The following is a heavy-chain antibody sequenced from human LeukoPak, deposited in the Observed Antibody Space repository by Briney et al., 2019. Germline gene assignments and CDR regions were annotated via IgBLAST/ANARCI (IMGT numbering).Heavy chain of an antibody. D-gene: IGHD3-22*01. CDR2: SNPSGGGT. CDR3: ARGRFVLDYYRFDY. Sequence: APVKVSCKASGYTFSSYYMHWVRQAPGQGLEWMGMSNPSGGGTTYAQKFQGRVTMTRDTSTSTVYMELSSLRSEDKAVYYCARGRFVLDYYRFDYWGQGTLVTVSS. CDR1: GYTFSSYY. V-gene: IGHV1-46*01. J-gene: IGHJ4*02.